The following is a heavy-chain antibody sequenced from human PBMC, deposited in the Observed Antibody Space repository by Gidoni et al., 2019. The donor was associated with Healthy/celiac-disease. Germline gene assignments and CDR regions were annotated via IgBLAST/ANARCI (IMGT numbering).Heavy chain of an antibody. CDR1: GFTFSSYA. CDR3: AKDGYGGNSAWYFDL. J-gene: IGHJ2*01. V-gene: IGHV3-23*01. Sequence: EVQLLESGGGLVQPGGSLRLSCAASGFTFSSYAMSWVRQAPGKGLGWVPAISGSGGSPYYGDSGKGRFTISRDNSKNTLYLQMNSLRAEDTAVYYCAKDGYGGNSAWYFDLWGRGTLVTVSS. D-gene: IGHD2-21*02. CDR2: ISGSGGSP.